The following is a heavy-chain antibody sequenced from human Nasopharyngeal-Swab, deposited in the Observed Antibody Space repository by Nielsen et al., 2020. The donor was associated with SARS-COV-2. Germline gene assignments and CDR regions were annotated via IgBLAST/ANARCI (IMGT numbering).Heavy chain of an antibody. CDR3: AALLDYGDYVPDY. CDR1: GFTFDDYA. CDR2: NSWNSGSI. D-gene: IGHD4-17*01. V-gene: IGHV3-9*01. Sequence: SLKISCAASGFTFDDYAMHWVRQAPGKGLEWVAGNSWNSGSIGYAESVKGRFTISRDNAKNSLYLQMNSLRAEDTALYYCAALLDYGDYVPDYWGQGTLVTVSS. J-gene: IGHJ4*02.